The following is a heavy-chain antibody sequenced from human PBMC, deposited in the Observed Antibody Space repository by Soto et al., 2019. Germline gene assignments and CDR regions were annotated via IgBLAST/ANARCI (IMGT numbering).Heavy chain of an antibody. Sequence: SETLSLTCTVSGGSVTNSSYYWGWIRQSPGKGLEWIGSVYYRGRSYSKSSVKSRVTISVDTSKNQFSLNLNSVTASDTAVYFCVSQRITAITQAYFDYWCPGALVTV. V-gene: IGHV4-39*01. CDR1: GGSVTNSSYY. D-gene: IGHD1-20*01. CDR2: VYYRGRS. CDR3: VSQRITAITQAYFDY. J-gene: IGHJ4*02.